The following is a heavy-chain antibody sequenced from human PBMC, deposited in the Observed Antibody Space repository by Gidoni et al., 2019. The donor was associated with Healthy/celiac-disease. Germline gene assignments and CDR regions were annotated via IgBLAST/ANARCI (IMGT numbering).Heavy chain of an antibody. V-gene: IGHV4-34*01. D-gene: IGHD4-17*01. CDR1: GGSFSGYY. CDR3: AILRFHSWFDP. J-gene: IGHJ5*02. CDR2: INHSGST. Sequence: QVQLQQWGAGMLKPSETLSLTCAVYGGSFSGYYWSWIRQPPGKGLEWIGEINHSGSTNYNPSLKSRVTISVDTSKNQFSLKLSSVTAADTAVYYCAILRFHSWFDPWGQGTLVTVSS.